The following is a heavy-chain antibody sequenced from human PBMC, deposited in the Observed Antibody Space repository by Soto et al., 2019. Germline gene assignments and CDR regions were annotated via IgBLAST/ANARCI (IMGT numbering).Heavy chain of an antibody. J-gene: IGHJ6*02. CDR3: TKGPYYDILTGYGYYYGMDV. V-gene: IGHV3-30*18. CDR1: GFTFSSYG. CDR2: ISYDGINK. D-gene: IGHD3-9*01. Sequence: PGGSLRLSCAASGFTFSSYGMHWVRQAPGKGLEWVAVISYDGINKYYADSVKGRFTISRDNSKNTLYLQMNSLRAEDTAVYYCTKGPYYDILTGYGYYYGMDVWGQGTTVTVSS.